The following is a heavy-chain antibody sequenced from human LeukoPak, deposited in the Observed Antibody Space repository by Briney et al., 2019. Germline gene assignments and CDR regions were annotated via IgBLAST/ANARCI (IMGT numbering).Heavy chain of an antibody. Sequence: SVKVSCKASGGTFSSYTISWVRQAPGQGLEWMGRIIPILGIANYAQKFQGRVTITVDKSTSTAYMELSSLRSEDTAVYYCARAQQQLDGPFDYWGQGTLVTVSS. CDR2: IIPILGIA. CDR1: GGTFSSYT. J-gene: IGHJ4*02. CDR3: ARAQQQLDGPFDY. D-gene: IGHD6-13*01. V-gene: IGHV1-69*02.